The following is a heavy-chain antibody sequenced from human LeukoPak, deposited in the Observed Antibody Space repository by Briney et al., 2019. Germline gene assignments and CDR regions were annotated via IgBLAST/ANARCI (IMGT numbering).Heavy chain of an antibody. CDR1: GYTFTSYY. Sequence: ASVKVSCKASGYTFTSYYMHWVRQAPGQGLEWMGGIIPIFGTANYAQKFQGRVTITADESTSTAYMELSSLRSEDTAVYYCARGNFDWLSWFDPWGQGTLVTVSS. D-gene: IGHD3-9*01. CDR3: ARGNFDWLSWFDP. V-gene: IGHV1-69*13. CDR2: IIPIFGTA. J-gene: IGHJ5*02.